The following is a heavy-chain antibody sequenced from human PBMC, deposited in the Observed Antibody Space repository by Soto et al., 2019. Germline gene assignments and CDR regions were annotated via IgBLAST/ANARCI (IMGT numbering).Heavy chain of an antibody. V-gene: IGHV3-30*18. CDR3: AKDPEWGRYDFWSGYFDY. J-gene: IGHJ4*02. CDR2: ISYDGSNK. D-gene: IGHD3-3*01. CDR1: GFTFSSYG. Sequence: QVQLVESGGGVVQPGRSLRLSCAASGFTFSSYGMHWVRQAPGKGLVWVAVISYDGSNKYSADSVKGRFTISRDNSKNTLYLQMNSLRAEDTAVYYCAKDPEWGRYDFWSGYFDYWGQGTLVTVSS.